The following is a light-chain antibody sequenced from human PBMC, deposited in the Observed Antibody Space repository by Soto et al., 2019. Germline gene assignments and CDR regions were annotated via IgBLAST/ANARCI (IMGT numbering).Light chain of an antibody. CDR3: QQSFSTPRT. J-gene: IGKJ1*01. CDR1: QSISSY. CDR2: AAS. V-gene: IGKV1-39*01. Sequence: DIQMTQSPSTLSASVGDRVTITCRPSQSISSYLNWYQQKPGKAPELLIYAASSLQSGGPSRFSGSGSGTDFTLTISSLQPEDFATYYCQQSFSTPRTVGQGTKVDIK.